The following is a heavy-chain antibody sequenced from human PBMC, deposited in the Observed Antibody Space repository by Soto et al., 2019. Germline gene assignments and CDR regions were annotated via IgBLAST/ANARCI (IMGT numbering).Heavy chain of an antibody. CDR1: GFTFSSYW. CDR2: IKQDGSEK. CDR3: ARDIFCDRYGCYSFTFDI. Sequence: GGTLRLSCAASGFTFSSYWMSWVRQAPGKGQEWVANIKQDGSEKYYVDSVKGRFTISRDNAKNSLYLQMNSPRAADTAVYYYARDIFCDRYGCYSFTFDIWGQGTMVTVSS. D-gene: IGHD2-15*01. J-gene: IGHJ3*02. V-gene: IGHV3-7*01.